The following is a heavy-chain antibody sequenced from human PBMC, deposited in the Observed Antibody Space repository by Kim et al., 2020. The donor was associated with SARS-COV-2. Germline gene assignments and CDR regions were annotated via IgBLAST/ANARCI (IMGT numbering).Heavy chain of an antibody. CDR3: ATARGSGWYYFDY. D-gene: IGHD6-19*01. J-gene: IGHJ4*02. V-gene: IGHV3-53*01. Sequence: YAKAVNCRFTNSRDNSKNTLYHRMNSLRAEDTAIYYGATARGSGWYYFDYWGQGTLVTVSS.